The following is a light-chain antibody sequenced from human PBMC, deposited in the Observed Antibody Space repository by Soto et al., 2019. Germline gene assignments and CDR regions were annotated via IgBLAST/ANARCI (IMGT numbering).Light chain of an antibody. CDR1: QSVSSN. J-gene: IGKJ5*01. CDR3: QQRET. CDR2: DAS. Sequence: EIVLTQSXATLSLSPGERATLSCRASQSVSSNLAWYQQKQGQAPRLLIYDASSRATGIPAKFSGSGSGTDFTLTISSLEPEDFAVYYCQQRETFGQGTRLEI. V-gene: IGKV3-11*01.